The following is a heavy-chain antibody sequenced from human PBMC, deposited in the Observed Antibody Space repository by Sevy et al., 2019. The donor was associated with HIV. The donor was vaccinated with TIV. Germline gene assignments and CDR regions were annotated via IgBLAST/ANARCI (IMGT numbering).Heavy chain of an antibody. Sequence: GGSLRLSCAASGFTFSKYSMSWVRQPPGKGLEWVSTLCFGCGEINYADSVKGRVTISRDNSKSSVYLQMNNLRPEDTAVYYCAREGCTKPHDYWGQGTLVTVSS. CDR2: LCFGCGEI. CDR1: GFTFSKYS. CDR3: AREGCTKPHDY. J-gene: IGHJ4*02. V-gene: IGHV3-23*01. D-gene: IGHD2-8*01.